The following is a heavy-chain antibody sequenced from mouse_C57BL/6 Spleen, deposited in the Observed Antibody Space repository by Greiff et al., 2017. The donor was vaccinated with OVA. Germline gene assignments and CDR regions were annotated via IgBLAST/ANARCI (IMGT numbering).Heavy chain of an antibody. J-gene: IGHJ3*01. V-gene: IGHV2-2*01. CDR2: LWRGGGT. CDR1: GFSLTSYG. CDR3: ARLVDGGYYGFAY. Sequence: VKLMESGPGLVQPSQSLSITCTVSGFSLTSYGVHWVRQSPGKGLEWLGVLWRGGGTDYTAAFISRLSISKDNSKSQVFFKMNSLQADDTAIYYCARLVDGGYYGFAYWGQGTLVTVSA. D-gene: IGHD2-3*01.